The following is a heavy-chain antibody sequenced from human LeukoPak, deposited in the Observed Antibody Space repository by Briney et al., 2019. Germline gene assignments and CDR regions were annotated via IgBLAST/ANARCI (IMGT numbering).Heavy chain of an antibody. CDR1: GFTFSSYS. V-gene: IGHV3-21*01. J-gene: IGHJ5*02. CDR2: ISSSSYI. CDR3: ARDRAHCSSTSCYREAGWFDP. Sequence: GGSLRLSCAASGFTFSSYSMNWVCQAPGKGLEWVSSISSSSYIYYADSVKGRFTISRDNAKNSLYLQMNSLRAEDTAVYYCARDRAHCSSTSCYREAGWFDPWGQGTLVTVSS. D-gene: IGHD2-2*02.